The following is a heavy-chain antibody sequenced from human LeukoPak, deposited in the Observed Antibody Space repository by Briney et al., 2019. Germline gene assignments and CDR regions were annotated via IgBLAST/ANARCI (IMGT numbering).Heavy chain of an antibody. CDR3: ARDLQRDYGSGRYSV. V-gene: IGHV4-38-2*02. CDR2: VYHSGST. Sequence: SETLSLTCTVSGYSVSSGYFWGWIQQPPGKGLEWIGSVYHSGSTYYNPSLKSRVTISVDTSKNQFSLKLSSVTAADTAVYYCARDLQRDYGSGRYSVWGQGTLVTVSS. D-gene: IGHD3-10*01. CDR1: GYSVSSGYF. J-gene: IGHJ4*02.